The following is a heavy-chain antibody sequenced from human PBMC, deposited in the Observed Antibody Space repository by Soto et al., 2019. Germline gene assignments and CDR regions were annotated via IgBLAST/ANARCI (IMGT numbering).Heavy chain of an antibody. Sequence: ASVKVSCKASGGTFGSYAISWVRQAPGQGLEWMGIINPSGGSTSYAQKFQGRVTMTRDTSTSTVYMELSSLRSEDTAVYYCARVNGIAAAGREFGYWGQGTLVTVSS. V-gene: IGHV1-46*03. J-gene: IGHJ4*02. CDR3: ARVNGIAAAGREFGY. CDR1: GGTFGSYA. D-gene: IGHD6-13*01. CDR2: INPSGGST.